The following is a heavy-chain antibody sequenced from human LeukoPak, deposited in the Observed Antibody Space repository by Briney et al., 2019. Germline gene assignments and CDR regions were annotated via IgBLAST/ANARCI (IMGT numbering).Heavy chain of an antibody. J-gene: IGHJ4*02. V-gene: IGHV3-23*01. CDR1: GFTFSNYA. D-gene: IGHD2/OR15-2a*01. CDR3: AKDYFGSLEY. Sequence: GGSLRLSCGASGFTFSNYAMSWVRQAPGEGLEWVSAISGSGITTYYADSVKGRFTISRDNAKNTVYLQMNSLRDEDTAVYYCAKDYFGSLEYWGQGTLVTVSS. CDR2: ISGSGITT.